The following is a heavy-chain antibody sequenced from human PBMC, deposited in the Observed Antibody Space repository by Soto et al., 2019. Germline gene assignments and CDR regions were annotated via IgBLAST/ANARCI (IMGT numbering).Heavy chain of an antibody. CDR2: MNPNSGNT. CDR3: ARWDYGDYARFDY. D-gene: IGHD4-17*01. Sequence: QVQLVQSGAEVKKSGASVKVSCKASGYTFTSHDINWVRQTTGQGLEWMGWMNPNSGNTGYAQKFQGRVTMTRNTSISTAYMELSSLRSEDTAVYYCARWDYGDYARFDYWGQGTLVTVSS. V-gene: IGHV1-8*01. CDR1: GYTFTSHD. J-gene: IGHJ4*02.